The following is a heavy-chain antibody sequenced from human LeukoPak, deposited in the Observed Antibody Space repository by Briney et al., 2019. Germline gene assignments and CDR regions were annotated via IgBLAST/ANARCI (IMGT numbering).Heavy chain of an antibody. D-gene: IGHD5-24*01. J-gene: IGHJ4*02. CDR2: ISSSSSYI. Sequence: GGSLRLSCAASGFTFDDYGMSWVRQAPGKGLEWVSSISSSSSYIYYADSVKGRFTISRDNAKNSLYLQMNSLRAEDTAVYYCARDDGYSNFDYWGQGTLVTVSS. V-gene: IGHV3-21*01. CDR1: GFTFDDYG. CDR3: ARDDGYSNFDY.